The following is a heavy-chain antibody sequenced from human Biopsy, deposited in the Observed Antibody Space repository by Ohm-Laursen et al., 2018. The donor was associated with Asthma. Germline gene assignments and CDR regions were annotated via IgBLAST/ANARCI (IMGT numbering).Heavy chain of an antibody. Sequence: SLRLSSAASGFTFRNFGMHWVRQAPGKGLDWVAVISFDGTNRNYTDSVKGRFTISRDNSRNTLHLEMNSLRAEDTAVYFCAKEVFPGWELRRGPDSWGQGTLVTVSS. D-gene: IGHD1-26*01. CDR3: AKEVFPGWELRRGPDS. J-gene: IGHJ4*02. V-gene: IGHV3-30*18. CDR1: GFTFRNFG. CDR2: ISFDGTNR.